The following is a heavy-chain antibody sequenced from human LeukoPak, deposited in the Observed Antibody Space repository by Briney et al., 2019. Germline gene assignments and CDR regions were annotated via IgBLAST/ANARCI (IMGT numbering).Heavy chain of an antibody. J-gene: IGHJ4*02. D-gene: IGHD2-15*01. V-gene: IGHV3-74*01. CDR1: GFTFSSYW. Sequence: GGSLRLSCAASGFTFSSYWMHWVRQAPGKGLVWVSRINSDGSSTSCADSVRGRFTISRNNGKNTLYLQMNSLRAEDTAVYYCANFPIGGGSIYWGQGTLVTVSS. CDR2: INSDGSST. CDR3: ANFPIGGGSIY.